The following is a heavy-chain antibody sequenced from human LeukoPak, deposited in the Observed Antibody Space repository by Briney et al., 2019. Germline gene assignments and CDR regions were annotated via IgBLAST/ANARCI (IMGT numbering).Heavy chain of an antibody. CDR3: ARVRDYDILTGYLYDAFDI. Sequence: PGGSLRLSCAASGFTFSSYSMNWVRQAPGKGLEWVSSISSSSSYIYYADSVKGRFTISRDSAKNSLYLQMNSLRAEDTAVYYCARVRDYDILTGYLYDAFDIWGQGTMVTVSS. CDR2: ISSSSSYI. D-gene: IGHD3-9*01. CDR1: GFTFSSYS. J-gene: IGHJ3*02. V-gene: IGHV3-21*01.